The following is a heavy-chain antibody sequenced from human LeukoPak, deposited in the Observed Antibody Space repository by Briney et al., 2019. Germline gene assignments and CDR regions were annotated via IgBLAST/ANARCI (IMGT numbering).Heavy chain of an antibody. CDR1: GGTFSSYA. J-gene: IGHJ4*02. Sequence: ASVKVSCKASGGTFSSYAISWVRQAPGQGLEWMGIINPSGGSTSYAQKFQGRVTMTRDMSTSTVYMELSSLRSEDTAVYYCAREVDYYDSSGYYGLGYWGQGTLVTVSS. CDR3: AREVDYYDSSGYYGLGY. CDR2: INPSGGST. V-gene: IGHV1-46*01. D-gene: IGHD3-22*01.